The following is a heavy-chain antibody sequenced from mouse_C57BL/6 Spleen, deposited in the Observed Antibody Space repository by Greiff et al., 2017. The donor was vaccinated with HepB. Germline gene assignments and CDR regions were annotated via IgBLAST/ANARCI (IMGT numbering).Heavy chain of an antibody. D-gene: IGHD2-2*01. CDR1: GYTFTSYG. Sequence: VQLQQSGAELARPGASVKLSCKASGYTFTSYGISWVKQRTGQGLEWIGEIYPRSGNTYYNEKFKGKATLAADKSSSTAYMELRSLTSEDSAVYFCARSRSTMVTTGFAYWGQGTLVTVSA. CDR2: IYPRSGNT. V-gene: IGHV1-81*01. CDR3: ARSRSTMVTTGFAY. J-gene: IGHJ3*01.